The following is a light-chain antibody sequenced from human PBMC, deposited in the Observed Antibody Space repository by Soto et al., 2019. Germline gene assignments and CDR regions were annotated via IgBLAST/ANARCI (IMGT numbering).Light chain of an antibody. J-gene: IGKJ4*01. Sequence: EIVLTQSPATLSLSPGERATLSCRASQNINSYLAWYQQKPGQAPRLLIYDAFNRATGIPARCSGSGSGTDFVLTSSSLEPEDVAAYYCQKYNSAPLTVGGGTKVEIK. CDR2: DAF. CDR1: QNINSY. V-gene: IGKV3-11*01. CDR3: QKYNSAPLT.